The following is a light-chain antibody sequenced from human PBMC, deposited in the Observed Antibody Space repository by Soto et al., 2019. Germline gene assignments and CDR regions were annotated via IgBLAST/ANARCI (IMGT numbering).Light chain of an antibody. J-gene: IGKJ5*01. CDR2: KIS. Sequence: IVMTQTPLSSSVTLGQPASISCRSSRSLVHADGRTFLTWLHQRPGQPPRLLIYKISNRFSGVTNRFRGSGAGTDFTLTSSRVEAEDVGIYYCMQAAEFPVTFGQGTRLEIK. CDR3: MQAAEFPVT. V-gene: IGKV2-24*01. CDR1: RSLVHADGRTF.